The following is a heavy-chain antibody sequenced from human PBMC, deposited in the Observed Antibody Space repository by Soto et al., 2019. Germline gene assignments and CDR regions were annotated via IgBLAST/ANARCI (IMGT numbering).Heavy chain of an antibody. Sequence: EVQLLESGGGLVQPGGSLRLSCAASGFTFSSYAMSWVRQAPGKGLEWVSAISGSGGSTYYADSVKGRFTISRDNSKNTLYLQLNSLGAEDTAVYYCAPLAVPAAVVDYWGQGTLVTVSS. V-gene: IGHV3-23*01. CDR3: APLAVPAAVVDY. CDR2: ISGSGGST. CDR1: GFTFSSYA. D-gene: IGHD2-2*01. J-gene: IGHJ4*02.